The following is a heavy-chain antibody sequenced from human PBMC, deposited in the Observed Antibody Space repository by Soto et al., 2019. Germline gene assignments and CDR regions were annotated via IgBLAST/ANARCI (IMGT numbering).Heavy chain of an antibody. CDR2: ISSSSSYI. Sequence: GGSLRLSCAASGFTFSSYSMNWVRQAPGKGLEWVSSISSSSSYIYYADSVKGRFTISRDNAKNSLYLQMNSLRAEDTAVYYCASAGLRTDDFDIWGQGTMVTVSS. V-gene: IGHV3-21*01. J-gene: IGHJ3*02. CDR3: ASAGLRTDDFDI. CDR1: GFTFSSYS. D-gene: IGHD4-17*01.